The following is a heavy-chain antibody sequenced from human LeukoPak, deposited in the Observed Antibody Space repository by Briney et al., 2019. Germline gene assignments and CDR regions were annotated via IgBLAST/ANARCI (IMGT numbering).Heavy chain of an antibody. D-gene: IGHD6-19*01. CDR2: ISSSGNTK. J-gene: IGHJ4*02. CDR1: GFTFSSYT. CDR3: ARDGGSAWFFRY. V-gene: IGHV3-48*04. Sequence: GGSLRLSCAASGFTFSSYTMKWVRQAPGKGLEWVSSISSSGNTKYYADSVKGRLTISRDNAKNSLYLQMNSLRADDTAVYYYARDGGSAWFFRYWGQGTLVTVSS.